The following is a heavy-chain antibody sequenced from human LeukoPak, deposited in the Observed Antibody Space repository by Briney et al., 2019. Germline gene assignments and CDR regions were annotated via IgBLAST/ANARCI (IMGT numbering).Heavy chain of an antibody. CDR1: GYTFTSYA. V-gene: IGHV1-3*01. Sequence: ASVKVSCKASGYTFTSYAMHWVRQAPGQRLEWMGWINAGNGNTKYSQKFQGRVTITRDTSASTAYMELSSLRSEDTAVYYCARDVGDYGDSPDYWGQGTLVTVSS. D-gene: IGHD4-17*01. CDR3: ARDVGDYGDSPDY. CDR2: INAGNGNT. J-gene: IGHJ4*02.